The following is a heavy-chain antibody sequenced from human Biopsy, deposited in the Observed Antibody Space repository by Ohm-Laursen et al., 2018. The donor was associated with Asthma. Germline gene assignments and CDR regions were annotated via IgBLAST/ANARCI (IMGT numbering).Heavy chain of an antibody. V-gene: IGHV1-69*13. D-gene: IGHD5-12*01. CDR2: LIPVLGTP. CDR3: ARGYSGSDRIVYYYSGLEV. CDR1: GDSFGNYA. Sequence: SVKVSCKASGDSFGNYAISWARQAPGQGLEWMGGLIPVLGTPDHAQMFEGRVTITADESTSTAYMELSSLSSEDTAVYYCARGYSGSDRIVYYYSGLEVWGQGTTVTVSS. J-gene: IGHJ6*02.